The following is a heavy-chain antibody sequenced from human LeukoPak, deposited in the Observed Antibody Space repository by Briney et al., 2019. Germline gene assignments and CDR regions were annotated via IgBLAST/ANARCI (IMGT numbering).Heavy chain of an antibody. D-gene: IGHD3-22*01. CDR1: GGSISSSSYY. J-gene: IGHJ4*02. Sequence: SETLSLTCTVSGGSISSSSYYWGWIRQPPGKGLEWIGSIHYSGNTYYNPSLKSRITISIDTSKNQFSLKLSSVTAADTAVYYCARLRGPMSDYWGQGTLVTVSS. CDR3: ARLRGPMSDY. CDR2: IHYSGNT. V-gene: IGHV4-39*07.